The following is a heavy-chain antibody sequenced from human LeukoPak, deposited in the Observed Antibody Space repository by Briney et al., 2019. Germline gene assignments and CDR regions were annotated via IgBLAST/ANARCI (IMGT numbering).Heavy chain of an antibody. CDR1: GFTFNDYG. V-gene: IGHV3-20*04. Sequence: PGGSLRLSCEVSGFTFNDYGRSWIRQSTGKGLEWISAFINWNCGSTGYADSVTLQFTISIDNAKTSLYLQMNSPSAEDTALYYCDRCSRSRTDSYSHLDIWGQGTMVTVSS. J-gene: IGHJ3*02. D-gene: IGHD2-2*02. CDR2: FINWNCGST. CDR3: DRCSRSRTDSYSHLDI.